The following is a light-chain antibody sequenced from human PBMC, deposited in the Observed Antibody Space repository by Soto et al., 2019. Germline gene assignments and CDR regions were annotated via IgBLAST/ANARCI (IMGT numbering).Light chain of an antibody. J-gene: IGKJ4*01. CDR3: QQSHRAPLT. Sequence: DVQMTQSPSSLSASVGDRVTITCRASQSISSYLNWYQQKPGRAPRLLIYAVSILQSGVPSRFSGSGSGIDFTLPISGLQPEDFAVYYCQQSHRAPLTFGGGTTVEIK. V-gene: IGKV1-39*01. CDR2: AVS. CDR1: QSISSY.